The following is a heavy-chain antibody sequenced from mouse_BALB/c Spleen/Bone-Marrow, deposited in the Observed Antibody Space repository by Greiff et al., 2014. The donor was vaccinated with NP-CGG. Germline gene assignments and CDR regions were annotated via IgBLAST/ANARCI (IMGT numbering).Heavy chain of an antibody. J-gene: IGHJ3*01. CDR1: GFNIKDTY. CDR2: IDPANGNT. D-gene: IGHD1-1*01. V-gene: IGHV14-3*02. CDR3: ASYYYGSSLFAY. Sequence: EVQLKESGAELVKPGASVKLSCTASGFNIKDTYMHWVKQRPEQGLEWIGRIDPANGNTKYDPKFQGKATITADTSSNTAYLQLSSLTSEDTAVYYCASYYYGSSLFAYWGQGTLVTVSA.